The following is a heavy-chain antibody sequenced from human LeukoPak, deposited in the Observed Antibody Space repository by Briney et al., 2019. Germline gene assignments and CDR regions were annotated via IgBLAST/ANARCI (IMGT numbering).Heavy chain of an antibody. Sequence: GGSLRLSCAASGFTVSSNYMSWVRQAPGKGLEWVSVIYSGGSTYYADSVKGRFTISRDNAKNSLYLQMNSLRAEDTAVYYCARGDSSGYSIGYWGQGTLVTVSS. J-gene: IGHJ4*02. CDR1: GFTVSSNY. V-gene: IGHV3-53*01. CDR3: ARGDSSGYSIGY. D-gene: IGHD3-22*01. CDR2: IYSGGST.